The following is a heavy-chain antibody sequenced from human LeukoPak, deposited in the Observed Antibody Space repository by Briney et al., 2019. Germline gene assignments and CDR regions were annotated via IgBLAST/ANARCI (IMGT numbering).Heavy chain of an antibody. CDR2: IYYSGTT. D-gene: IGHD6-19*01. Sequence: SETLSLTCAVSGGSISGGGYSWSWIRQPPGKGLEWIGYIYYSGTTYYNPSLKSRVTISVDTSKNQFSLKLSSVTAADTAVYYCARDLRYSSGWSASGMDVWGKGTTVTISS. V-gene: IGHV4-30-4*07. CDR1: GGSISGGGYS. CDR3: ARDLRYSSGWSASGMDV. J-gene: IGHJ6*03.